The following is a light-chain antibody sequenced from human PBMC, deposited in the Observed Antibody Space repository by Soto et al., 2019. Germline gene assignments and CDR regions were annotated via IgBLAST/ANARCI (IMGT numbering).Light chain of an antibody. CDR3: QRYNSATFT. CDR1: QGISDF. Sequence: DIPMTQSPSSLSASVGDRVTITCRASQGISDFLAWYQQKPGEVPKILIYAASTLQSGVPSRFSGSVSGTDFTLTISSLQPEDFATYYCQRYNSATFTFGPGTKVDIK. CDR2: AAS. J-gene: IGKJ3*01. V-gene: IGKV1-27*01.